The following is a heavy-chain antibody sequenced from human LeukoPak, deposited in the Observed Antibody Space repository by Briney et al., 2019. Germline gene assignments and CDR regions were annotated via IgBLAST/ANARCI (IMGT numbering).Heavy chain of an antibody. D-gene: IGHD4-17*01. CDR1: GFTFSNAW. Sequence: GGSLRLSCAASGFTFSNAWMSWVRQAPGKGLEWVGRIKSKTDGGATDYAAPVKGRFTISRDDSKNTLYLQINSLKTEDTAVYYCTTGLGDPLYFDYWGQGTLVTVSS. CDR2: IKSKTDGGAT. J-gene: IGHJ4*02. CDR3: TTGLGDPLYFDY. V-gene: IGHV3-15*01.